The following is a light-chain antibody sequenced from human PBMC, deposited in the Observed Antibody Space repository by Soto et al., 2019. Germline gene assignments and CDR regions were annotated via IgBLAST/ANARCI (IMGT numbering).Light chain of an antibody. Sequence: DIQMTQSPSSLSASVGDRVTITCQASQDISNYLNWYQQKPGKAPKLLIYDASNLETGVPSRFSGSGSGTDFTCTISSLQPEDIATSYCQQYDNLPPLTFGGGTKVEIK. CDR3: QQYDNLPPLT. J-gene: IGKJ4*01. V-gene: IGKV1-33*01. CDR2: DAS. CDR1: QDISNY.